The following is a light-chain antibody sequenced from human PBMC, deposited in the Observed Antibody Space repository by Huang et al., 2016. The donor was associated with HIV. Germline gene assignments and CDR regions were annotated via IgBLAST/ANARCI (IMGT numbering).Light chain of an antibody. CDR2: AAS. CDR1: QPISNS. J-gene: IGKJ2*01. CDR3: QQYFTTPPWT. Sequence: DIQMTQSPFSLSASIGDRVTITCRASQPISNSLAWYQQKPGQAPKLLLYAASRLKSGVPSRCSGSGSGTTYTLTISSLRPEDFATYYCQQYFTTPPWTFGQGTKLEIK. V-gene: IGKV1-NL1*01.